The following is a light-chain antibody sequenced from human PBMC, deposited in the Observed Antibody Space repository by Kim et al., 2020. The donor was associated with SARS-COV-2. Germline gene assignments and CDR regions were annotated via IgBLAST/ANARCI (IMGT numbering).Light chain of an antibody. J-gene: IGLJ3*02. CDR1: SSDVGGYNY. V-gene: IGLV2-14*03. Sequence: FTISCTGTSSDVGGYNYVSWYQQHPGKAPKLMIYDVSNRPSGVSNRFSGSKSGNTASLTISGLQAEDEADYYCSSYTSSSTLDWVFGGGTQLTVL. CDR3: SSYTSSSTLDWV. CDR2: DVS.